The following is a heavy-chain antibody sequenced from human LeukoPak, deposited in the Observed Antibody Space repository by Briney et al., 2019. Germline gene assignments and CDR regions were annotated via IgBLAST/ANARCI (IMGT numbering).Heavy chain of an antibody. V-gene: IGHV1-18*01. CDR2: ISAYNGNT. J-gene: IGHJ3*02. Sequence: ASVKVSCKASGYTFTSYGISWVRQAPEQGLEWMGWISAYNGNTNYAQKLQGRVTMTTDTSTSTAYMELRSLRSDDTAVYYCARDHRSYTIQQNAFDIWGQGTMVTVSS. D-gene: IGHD1-1*01. CDR3: ARDHRSYTIQQNAFDI. CDR1: GYTFTSYG.